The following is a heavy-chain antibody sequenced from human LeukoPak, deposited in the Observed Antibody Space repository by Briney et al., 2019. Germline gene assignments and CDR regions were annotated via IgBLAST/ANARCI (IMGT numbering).Heavy chain of an antibody. CDR2: IYYSGST. CDR3: AADLTIFGVVDGGY. CDR1: GVSISSSSYY. J-gene: IGHJ4*02. Sequence: SETLSLTCTVSGVSISSSSYYWGWIRQPPGKGLEWIGSIYYSGSTYYNPSLKSRVTISVDTSKNQFSLKLSSVTAADTAVYYCAADLTIFGVVDGGYWGQGTLVTVSS. V-gene: IGHV4-39*07. D-gene: IGHD3-3*01.